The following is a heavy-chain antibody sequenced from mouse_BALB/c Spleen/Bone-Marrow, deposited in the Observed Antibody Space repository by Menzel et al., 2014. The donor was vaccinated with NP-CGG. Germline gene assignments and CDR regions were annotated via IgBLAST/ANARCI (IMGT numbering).Heavy chain of an antibody. V-gene: IGHV1-67*01. CDR2: ISTYSGNT. CDR3: ASPIYYGNYEGFAY. D-gene: IGHD2-1*01. J-gene: IGHJ3*01. Sequence: QVHLQQSGPELVRPGVSVKISCKGPGYTFTDYAMHWVKQSHAKSLEWIGVISTYSGNTNYNQKFKGKATMTVDKSSSTAYMELARLTSEDSAIYYCASPIYYGNYEGFAYWGQGTLVTVSA. CDR1: GYTFTDYA.